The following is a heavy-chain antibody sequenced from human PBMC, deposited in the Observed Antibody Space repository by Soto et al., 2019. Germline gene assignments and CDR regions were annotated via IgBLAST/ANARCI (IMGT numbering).Heavy chain of an antibody. CDR1: GFTLSRYS. V-gene: IGHV3-30*04. CDR3: ARMFGFSYGPANRGMDV. CDR2: ISSDGTEK. Sequence: QVQLVESGGGVAQPGRSLRLFCAASGFTLSRYSLHWVRQSPGKGLEWVAAISSDGTEKHYADSVKGRFTISRDNSKNTLSLQLNSLRTEDTAVYYCARMFGFSYGPANRGMDVCGQGTTVTVSS. D-gene: IGHD5-18*01. J-gene: IGHJ6*02.